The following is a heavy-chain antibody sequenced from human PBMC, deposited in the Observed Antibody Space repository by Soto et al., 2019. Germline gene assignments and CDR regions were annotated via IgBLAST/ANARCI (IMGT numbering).Heavy chain of an antibody. CDR2: ISGSGGST. CDR1: GFTFSSYA. J-gene: IGHJ4*02. CDR3: AKPSSGYYSYFDY. D-gene: IGHD3-22*01. Sequence: GGSLRLSCAASGFTFSSYAMSWVRQAPGKGLEWVSAISGSGGSTYYADSVKGRFTISRDNSKNTLHLQMNSLRAEDTAVYYCAKPSSGYYSYFDYWGQGTLVTVSS. V-gene: IGHV3-23*01.